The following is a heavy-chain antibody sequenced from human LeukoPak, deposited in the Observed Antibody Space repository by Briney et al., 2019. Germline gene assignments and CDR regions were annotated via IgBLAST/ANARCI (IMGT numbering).Heavy chain of an antibody. V-gene: IGHV4-31*03. D-gene: IGHD3-10*01. J-gene: IGHJ6*04. CDR1: GGSISSGGYY. CDR3: ARSYGSGSYYGGGFHV. Sequence: SETLSLTCTVSGGSISSGGYYWSWIRQHPGKGLEWIGYIYYSGSTYYNPSLKSRVTISVDTSKNQFSLKLSSVTAAVTAVYYCARSYGSGSYYGGGFHVWGKGTTVTVSS. CDR2: IYYSGST.